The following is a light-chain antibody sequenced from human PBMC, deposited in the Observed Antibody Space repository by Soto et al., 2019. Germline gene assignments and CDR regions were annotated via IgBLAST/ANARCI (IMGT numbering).Light chain of an antibody. J-gene: IGLJ2*01. V-gene: IGLV2-8*01. Sequence: QSALTQPPSASGSPGQSVTISCTGTSSDVDAYNYVSWYQQHPGKAPKLMIYEVSKRPSGVPDRFSGSKSGNTASLTVSGHQAEDEADYYCSSYAGSNNLVFGGGTQLTVL. CDR3: SSYAGSNNLV. CDR1: SSDVDAYNY. CDR2: EVS.